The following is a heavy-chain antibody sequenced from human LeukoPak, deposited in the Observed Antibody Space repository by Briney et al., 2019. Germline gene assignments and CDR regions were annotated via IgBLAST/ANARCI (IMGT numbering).Heavy chain of an antibody. CDR1: GDSISSGDYY. D-gene: IGHD3-16*01. Sequence: SQTLSLTCTVSGDSISSGDYYWSWIRQPAGKGLEWIGRISSSGSTNYNPSLKSRVTISVDTSKNQFSLKLSSVTAADTAVYYCARAYTETLGLYFDYWGQGTLVTVSS. CDR3: ARAYTETLGLYFDY. V-gene: IGHV4-61*02. CDR2: ISSSGST. J-gene: IGHJ4*02.